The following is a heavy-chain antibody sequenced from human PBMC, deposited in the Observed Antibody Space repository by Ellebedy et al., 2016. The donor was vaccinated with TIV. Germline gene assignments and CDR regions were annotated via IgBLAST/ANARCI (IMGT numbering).Heavy chain of an antibody. Sequence: AASVKVSCKASGGTFSSYAISWVRQAPGQGLEWMGGIIPIFGTANYAQKLQGRVTMTTDTSTSTAYMELRSLRSDDTAVYYCARERGSSGYYDDYWGQGTLVTVSS. CDR2: IIPIFGTA. CDR3: ARERGSSGYYDDY. V-gene: IGHV1-69*05. J-gene: IGHJ4*02. D-gene: IGHD3-22*01. CDR1: GGTFSSYA.